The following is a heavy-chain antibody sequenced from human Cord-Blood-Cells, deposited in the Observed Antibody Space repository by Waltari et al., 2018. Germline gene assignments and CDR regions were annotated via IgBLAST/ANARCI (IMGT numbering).Heavy chain of an antibody. CDR3: ARPGGAAAGTLNYFDY. J-gene: IGHJ4*02. CDR2: INHSGSN. CDR1: GGSFSGYY. Sequence: QVQLQQWGAGLLKPSETLSLTCAVYGGSFSGYYWSWIRQPPGKGLEWIGEINHSGSNNANPSLKRRVTISVDTSKNQFSLKLSSVTAADTAVYYCARPGGAAAGTLNYFDYWGQGTLVTVSS. V-gene: IGHV4-34*01. D-gene: IGHD6-13*01.